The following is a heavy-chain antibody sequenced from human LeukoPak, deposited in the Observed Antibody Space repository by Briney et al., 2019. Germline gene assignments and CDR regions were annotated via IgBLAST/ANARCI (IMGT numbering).Heavy chain of an antibody. CDR1: GDSITTSY. Sequence: NSSETLSLTCSVSGDSITTSYWNWIRQPPGQGLEWIGSIFYSGNTKYNPALQSRVTISVDTSKNQFSLEVNSVTAADTAVYYCARGRLSPSAFRPFEHWGRGTLVTVSS. CDR2: IFYSGNT. V-gene: IGHV4-59*01. J-gene: IGHJ4*02. CDR3: ARGRLSPSAFRPFEH. D-gene: IGHD2/OR15-2a*01.